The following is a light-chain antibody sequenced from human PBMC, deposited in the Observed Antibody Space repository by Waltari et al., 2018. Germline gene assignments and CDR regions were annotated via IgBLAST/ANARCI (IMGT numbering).Light chain of an antibody. CDR3: ISYISSSTLEL. V-gene: IGLV2-14*03. J-gene: IGLJ2*01. CDR1: SSDVGGSNY. CDR2: DVS. Sequence: QSALTQPASVSGSPGQSITTSCTGTSSDVGGSNYVHWYQQHPGKPPKLMIYDVSNRPSGVSNRFSGTKSGNTASLTISGLQAEDEADYYCISYISSSTLELFGGGTSLTVL.